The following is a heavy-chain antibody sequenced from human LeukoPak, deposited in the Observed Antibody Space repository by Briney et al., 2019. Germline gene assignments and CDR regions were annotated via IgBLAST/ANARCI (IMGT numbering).Heavy chain of an antibody. Sequence: PSETLSLTCTVSGGSISGYYWNWVRQPPGKGLEWIGYIYYSGNTNYNPSLKSRVTISLDTSKNQFSLKLSSVTAADTAVYYCARVEEGYGSGRRENYYYYYMDVWGKGTTVTISS. J-gene: IGHJ6*03. CDR3: ARVEEGYGSGRRENYYYYYMDV. D-gene: IGHD3-10*01. CDR2: IYYSGNT. V-gene: IGHV4-59*01. CDR1: GGSISGYY.